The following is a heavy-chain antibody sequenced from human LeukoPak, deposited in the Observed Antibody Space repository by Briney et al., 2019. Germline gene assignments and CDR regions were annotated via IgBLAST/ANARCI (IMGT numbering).Heavy chain of an antibody. D-gene: IGHD4-17*01. CDR2: IYYSGST. CDR3: ARGGNYGDYDGYFDY. CDR1: GGSISSYY. Sequence: SETLSLTCTVSGGSISSYYWSWIRQPPGKGLGWIGYIYYSGSTNYNPSLRSRVTISVDTSKNQFSLKLSSVTAADTAVYYCARGGNYGDYDGYFDYRGQGTLVTVSS. V-gene: IGHV4-59*08. J-gene: IGHJ4*02.